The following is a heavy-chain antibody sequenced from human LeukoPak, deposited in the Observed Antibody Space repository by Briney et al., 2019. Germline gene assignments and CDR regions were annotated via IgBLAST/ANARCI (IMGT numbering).Heavy chain of an antibody. D-gene: IGHD5-24*01. CDR1: GGSFSSSSYY. V-gene: IGHV4-39*01. CDR3: ARHFDRDGYKSNAFDI. CDR2: MYYSGST. J-gene: IGHJ3*02. Sequence: KPSETLSLTCTVSGGSFSSSSYYWGWLRQPPGKGLEWIGSMYYSGSTYYNASLRSRVTISVDTSKNQFSLKLSSVTAADTAVYYCARHFDRDGYKSNAFDIWGQGTMVTVSS.